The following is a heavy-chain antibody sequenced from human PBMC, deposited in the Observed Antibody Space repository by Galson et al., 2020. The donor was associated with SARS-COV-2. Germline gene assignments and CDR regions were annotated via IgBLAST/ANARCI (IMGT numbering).Heavy chain of an antibody. CDR3: AKSGRVLRFLEWSIPDPNYYYYYMDV. CDR2: ISGSGGST. D-gene: IGHD3-3*01. J-gene: IGHJ6*03. Sequence: GESLKISCAASGFTFSSSAMSWVRQAPGKGLEWVSAISGSGGSTYYADSVKGRFTISRDNSKNTLYLQMNSLRAEDTAVYYCAKSGRVLRFLEWSIPDPNYYYYYMDVWGKGTTVTVSS. V-gene: IGHV3-23*01. CDR1: GFTFSSSA.